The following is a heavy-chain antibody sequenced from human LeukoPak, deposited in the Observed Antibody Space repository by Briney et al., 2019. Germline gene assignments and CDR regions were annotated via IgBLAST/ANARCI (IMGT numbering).Heavy chain of an antibody. Sequence: GGSLRLSCAASGFTVSSNYMSCVRQAPGKGLEWVSVIYSGGSTYYADSAKGRFTISRDNSKNTLYLQMNSLRAEDTAVYYCAREFGSSWYTLPRYWGQGTLVTVSS. CDR2: IYSGGST. V-gene: IGHV3-53*01. CDR3: AREFGSSWYTLPRY. D-gene: IGHD6-13*01. J-gene: IGHJ4*02. CDR1: GFTVSSNY.